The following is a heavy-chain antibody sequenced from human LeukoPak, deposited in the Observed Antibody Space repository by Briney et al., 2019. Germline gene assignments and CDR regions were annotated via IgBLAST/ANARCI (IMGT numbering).Heavy chain of an antibody. D-gene: IGHD2-21*01. Sequence: ASVKVSCKASGYTFANYDITWVRQATGQGLEWMGWINPNSGNSGYAQKFQGRVTITRNTSIRTAYMELTSLTSEDTAVYYCARARGSLSHCGDDCSTPFDFWGQGTLVTVPS. CDR1: GYTFANYD. CDR2: INPNSGNS. V-gene: IGHV1-8*03. J-gene: IGHJ4*02. CDR3: ARARGSLSHCGDDCSTPFDF.